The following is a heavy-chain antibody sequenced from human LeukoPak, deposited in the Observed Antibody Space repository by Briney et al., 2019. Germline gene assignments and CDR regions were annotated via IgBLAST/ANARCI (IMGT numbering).Heavy chain of an antibody. V-gene: IGHV1-69*13. Sequence: SVKVSCKASGGTFSSYAISWVRQAPGQGLEWMGGIIPIFGTANYAQKFQGRVTITADESTSTAYMELSSLRSEDTAVYYCASTVEMATMAQFDYWGQGTLVTVSS. CDR2: IIPIFGTA. CDR3: ASTVEMATMAQFDY. CDR1: GGTFSSYA. D-gene: IGHD5-24*01. J-gene: IGHJ4*02.